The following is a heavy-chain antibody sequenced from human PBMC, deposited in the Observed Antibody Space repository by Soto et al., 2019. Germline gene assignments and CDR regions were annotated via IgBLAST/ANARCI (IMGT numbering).Heavy chain of an antibody. Sequence: ASVKVSCKASGGTFSSYAISWVRQAPGQGLEWMGGIIPIFGTANYAQKFQGRVTITADESTSTAYMELSSLRSEDTAVYYCARPLYSNYHYYGMDVWGQGTTVTVSS. J-gene: IGHJ6*02. V-gene: IGHV1-69*13. CDR3: ARPLYSNYHYYGMDV. CDR1: GGTFSSYA. CDR2: IIPIFGTA. D-gene: IGHD4-4*01.